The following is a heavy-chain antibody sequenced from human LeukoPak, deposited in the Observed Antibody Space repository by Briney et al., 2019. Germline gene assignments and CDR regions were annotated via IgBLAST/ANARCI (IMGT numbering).Heavy chain of an antibody. D-gene: IGHD5-24*01. J-gene: IGHJ4*02. CDR3: ARDKLDGYIDY. V-gene: IGHV3-48*03. CDR2: ISSSGSTI. Sequence: GGSLRLSCAASGFTFSSYEMNWVRQAPGKGLEWVSYISSSGSTIYYADSVKGRFTISRDNAKNSLHLQMNSLRAEDTAVYYCARDKLDGYIDYWGQGTLVTVSS. CDR1: GFTFSSYE.